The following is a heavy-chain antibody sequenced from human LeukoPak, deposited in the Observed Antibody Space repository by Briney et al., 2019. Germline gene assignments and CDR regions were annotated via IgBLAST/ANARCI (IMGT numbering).Heavy chain of an antibody. Sequence: SETLSLTCTVSGGSISSSSYYWGWIRQPPGKGLEWIGSIYYSGSTYYNPSLKSRVTISVDTSKNQFSLKLSSVTAADTAVYYCARGGYISVLVDYWGQGTLVTVSS. J-gene: IGHJ4*02. CDR2: IYYSGST. V-gene: IGHV4-39*07. CDR1: GGSISSSSYY. D-gene: IGHD6-13*01. CDR3: ARGGYISVLVDY.